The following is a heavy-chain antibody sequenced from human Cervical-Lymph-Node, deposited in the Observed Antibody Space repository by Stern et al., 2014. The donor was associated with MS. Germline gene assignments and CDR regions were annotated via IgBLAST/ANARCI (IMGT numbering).Heavy chain of an antibody. CDR1: GFTFTSSA. CDR3: AADRADTAMAFDY. J-gene: IGHJ4*02. CDR2: IVVGSGNT. Sequence: QMQLVQSGPEVKKPGTSVKVSCKASGFTFTSSAVQWVRQARGQLLEWIGWIVVGSGNTNYAQKFQERVTITRDMSTSTAYMELSSLRSEDTAVYYCAADRADTAMAFDYWGQGTLVTVSS. V-gene: IGHV1-58*01. D-gene: IGHD5-18*01.